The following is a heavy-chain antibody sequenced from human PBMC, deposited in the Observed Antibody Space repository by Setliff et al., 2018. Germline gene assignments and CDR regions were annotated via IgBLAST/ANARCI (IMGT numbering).Heavy chain of an antibody. J-gene: IGHJ5*01. D-gene: IGHD1-26*01. CDR2: IGGRGIST. Sequence: GGSLRLSCAASGFTFGDFAMTWVRQAPGKGLEWVSGIGGRGISTYYADSVKGRFIISRDNSENTLYLQMNSLRAQDTAIYYGFKGGWGATFHSLGQGTLVTVSS. CDR3: FKGGWGATFHS. CDR1: GFTFGDFA. V-gene: IGHV3-23*01.